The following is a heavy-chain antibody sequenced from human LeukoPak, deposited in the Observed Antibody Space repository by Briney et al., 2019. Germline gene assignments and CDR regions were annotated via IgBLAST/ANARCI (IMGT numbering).Heavy chain of an antibody. CDR2: IKQDGTEK. CDR3: ARDLNWETY. D-gene: IGHD7-27*01. J-gene: IGHJ4*02. Sequence: GGSLRLSCAASGFTFTTYWMSWVRQPPGKGLEWVANIKQDGTEKYYVDSVKGRFTISRDNAKNSLYLQMNSLRAEDTAVYYCARDLNWETYWGQGTLVSVSS. V-gene: IGHV3-7*01. CDR1: GFTFTTYW.